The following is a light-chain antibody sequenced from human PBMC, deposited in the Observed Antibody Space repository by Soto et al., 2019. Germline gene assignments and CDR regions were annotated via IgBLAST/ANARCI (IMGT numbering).Light chain of an antibody. CDR3: QQSYATPYT. V-gene: IGKV1-39*01. J-gene: IGKJ2*01. Sequence: DIQMTQSPSSLTASVGDRVTITCRASQSISSYLNWYQQKPGKAPKLLIYAASSLQSGVPLRFSGSGYGADFTLTINSLQPEDFATYSCQQSYATPYTFGQGTKVDIK. CDR1: QSISSY. CDR2: AAS.